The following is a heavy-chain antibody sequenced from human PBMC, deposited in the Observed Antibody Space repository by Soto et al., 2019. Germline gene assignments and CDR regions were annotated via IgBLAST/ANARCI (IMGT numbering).Heavy chain of an antibody. CDR3: ARGATTVVGFEY. CDR1: GVSISSSSYY. V-gene: IGHV4-39*01. CDR2: IYYSGST. J-gene: IGHJ4*02. Sequence: SETLSLTCTVSGVSISSSSYYWGWIRQPPGKGLEWIGSIYYSGSTYYNPSLKSRVTISVDTSKNQFSLKLSSVTAADTAVYYCARGATTVVGFEYWGQGTLVTVSS. D-gene: IGHD1-26*01.